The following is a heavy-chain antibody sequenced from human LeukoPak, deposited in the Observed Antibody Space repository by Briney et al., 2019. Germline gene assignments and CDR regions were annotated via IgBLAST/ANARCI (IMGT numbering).Heavy chain of an antibody. CDR3: ASSPIEVTSHPQDV. J-gene: IGHJ6*04. CDR1: GFTFSDYY. CDR2: ISSSGSTI. Sequence: GGSLRLSCAASGFTFSDYYMSWIRQAPGKGLEWVSYISSSGSTIYYADSVKGRFTISRDNAKNSLYLQMNSLRAEDTAVYYCASSPIEVTSHPQDVWGKGTTVTVSS. V-gene: IGHV3-11*04. D-gene: IGHD5/OR15-5a*01.